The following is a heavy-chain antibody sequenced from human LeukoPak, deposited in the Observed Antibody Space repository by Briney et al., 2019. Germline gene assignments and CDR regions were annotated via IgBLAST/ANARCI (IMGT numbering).Heavy chain of an antibody. V-gene: IGHV4-39*07. CDR3: ARGAYYDFWSGNYYFDY. CDR1: GGSISSSSYY. J-gene: IGHJ4*02. D-gene: IGHD3-3*01. Sequence: PSETLSLTCTVSGGSISSSSYYWGWIRQPPGKGLEWIGSIYYSGSTYYNPSLKSRVTISVDTSKNQFSLKLSSVTAADTAVYYCARGAYYDFWSGNYYFDYWGQGTLVTVSS. CDR2: IYYSGST.